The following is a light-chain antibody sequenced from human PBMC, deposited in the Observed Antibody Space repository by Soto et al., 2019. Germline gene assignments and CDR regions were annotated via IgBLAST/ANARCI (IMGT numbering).Light chain of an antibody. CDR1: NSDIGGYNY. CDR2: GVS. V-gene: IGLV2-14*03. J-gene: IGLJ3*02. CDR3: SSYATSETLVL. Sequence: QSALTQPASVSGSPGQSITISCTGTNSDIGGYNYVSWYQHHPGKAPKLIISGVSYRPSGVSDRFSGSKSGNTASLTISGLQTEDEADSYCSSYATSETLVLFGGGTKVTVL.